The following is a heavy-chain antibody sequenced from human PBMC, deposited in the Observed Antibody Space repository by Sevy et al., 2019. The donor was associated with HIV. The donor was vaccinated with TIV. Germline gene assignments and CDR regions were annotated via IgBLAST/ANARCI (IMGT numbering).Heavy chain of an antibody. CDR3: ARDSRSIAAAGEFDY. CDR2: IYYSGST. Sequence: SETLSLTCTVSGGSISSYYWSWIRQPPGKGLEWIGYIYYSGSTNYNPSLKSRVTISVDTSKNQFSLKLSSVTAADTAVYYCARDSRSIAAAGEFDYWGQGTLVTVSS. V-gene: IGHV4-59*01. D-gene: IGHD6-13*01. J-gene: IGHJ4*02. CDR1: GGSISSYY.